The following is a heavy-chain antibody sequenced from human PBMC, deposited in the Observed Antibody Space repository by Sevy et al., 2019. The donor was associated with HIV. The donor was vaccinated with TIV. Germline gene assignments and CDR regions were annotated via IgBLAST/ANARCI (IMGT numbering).Heavy chain of an antibody. J-gene: IGHJ6*04. Sequence: GGSLRLSCAASGFTFSIYWMNWVRQAPGKGLEWVANIKADGSDKYYVDSVKGRFTIARDNAQNSLYLEMNSLRAEDTAVYYCARWDVWGKGTTVTVSS. CDR2: IKADGSDK. CDR1: GFTFSIYW. CDR3: ARWDV. V-gene: IGHV3-7*01.